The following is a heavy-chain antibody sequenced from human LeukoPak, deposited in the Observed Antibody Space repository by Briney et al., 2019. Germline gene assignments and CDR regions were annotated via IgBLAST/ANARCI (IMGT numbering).Heavy chain of an antibody. CDR1: GFTFSSYS. D-gene: IGHD3-10*01. CDR3: ARAAAPDYYYGSGSYKLLDY. V-gene: IGHV3-21*01. CDR2: ISSSSYI. J-gene: IGHJ4*02. Sequence: GGSLRLSCAASGFTFSSYSMNWVRQAPGKGLEWVSSISSSSYIYYADSVKGRFTISRDNAKNSLYLQVNSLRAEDTAVYYCARAAAPDYYYGSGSYKLLDYWGQGTLVTVSS.